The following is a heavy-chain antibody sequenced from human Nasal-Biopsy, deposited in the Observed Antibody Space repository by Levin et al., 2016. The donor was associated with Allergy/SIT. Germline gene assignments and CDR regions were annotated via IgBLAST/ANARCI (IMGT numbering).Heavy chain of an antibody. V-gene: IGHV1-2*04. CDR1: GYTFSSYY. Sequence: ASVKVSCKASGYTFSSYYMHWVRQAPGQGLEWMGWINPNSGDAIYAQRFQGWVTMTRDTSMKTVYMQVNRLKSDDTAVYYCARGLFDTTSSYPYSFFDLWGRGTLVTVSS. CDR2: INPNSGDA. CDR3: ARGLFDTTSSYPYSFFDL. J-gene: IGHJ2*01. D-gene: IGHD2/OR15-2a*01.